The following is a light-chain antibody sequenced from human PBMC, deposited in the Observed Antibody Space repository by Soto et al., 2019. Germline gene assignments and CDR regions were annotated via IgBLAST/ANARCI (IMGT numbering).Light chain of an antibody. CDR2: GNS. CDR1: SSNIGAGYE. CDR3: QSYDSSLSGV. V-gene: IGLV1-40*01. J-gene: IGLJ1*01. Sequence: QSVLTQPPSVSGAPGQRVTISCTGSSSNIGAGYEVHWYQQLPGTAPKLLIYGNSNRPSGVPDRFSGSKSGTSASLAITGLQAEDEADYYCQSYDSSLSGVFGTGTKLTVL.